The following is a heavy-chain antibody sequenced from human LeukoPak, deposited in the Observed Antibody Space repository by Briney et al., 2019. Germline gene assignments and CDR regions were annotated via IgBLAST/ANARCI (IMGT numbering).Heavy chain of an antibody. J-gene: IGHJ6*02. Sequence: GASVKVSCKASGYTFTSYAMHWVRQAPGQRLEWMGWINAGNGNTKYSQKFQGRVTITRDTSASTAYMELSSLRSEDTAVYYCAREWDIVVVVAATWDYGMDVWGQETTVTVSS. V-gene: IGHV1-3*01. CDR3: AREWDIVVVVAATWDYGMDV. D-gene: IGHD2-15*01. CDR2: INAGNGNT. CDR1: GYTFTSYA.